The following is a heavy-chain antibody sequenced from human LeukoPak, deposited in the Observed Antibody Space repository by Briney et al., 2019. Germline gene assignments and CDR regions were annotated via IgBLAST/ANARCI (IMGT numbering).Heavy chain of an antibody. CDR3: ARDWGYGDYTFLFDY. D-gene: IGHD4-17*01. Sequence: ASVKVSCKASGYTFTSYGISWVRQAPGQGLEWMGWISAYNGNTNYAQKLQGRVTMTTDTSTSTAYMELRSQRSDDTAVYYCARDWGYGDYTFLFDYWGQGTLVTVSS. CDR1: GYTFTSYG. J-gene: IGHJ4*02. CDR2: ISAYNGNT. V-gene: IGHV1-18*01.